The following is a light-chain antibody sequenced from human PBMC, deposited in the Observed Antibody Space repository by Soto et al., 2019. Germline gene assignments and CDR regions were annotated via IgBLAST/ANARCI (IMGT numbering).Light chain of an antibody. CDR2: EVY. Sequence: QSALTQPASVSGSPGQSITISCTGTSSDVGGYNYVSWFQHHPGKAPKLIIYEVYYRPSGVSNRFSGSKSGDTASLTISGHQAEDEADYYCSSFTNTITRYAFGTGTKVTVL. CDR3: SSFTNTITRYA. J-gene: IGLJ1*01. CDR1: SSDVGGYNY. V-gene: IGLV2-14*01.